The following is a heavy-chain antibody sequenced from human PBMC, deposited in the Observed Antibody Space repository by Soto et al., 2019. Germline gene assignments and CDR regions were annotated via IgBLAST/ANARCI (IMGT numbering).Heavy chain of an antibody. J-gene: IGHJ4*02. CDR3: ARVFRGGNHHYYDY. D-gene: IGHD2-15*01. V-gene: IGHV4-59*01. Sequence: QVQLQESGPGLVEPSETLSLTCTVSGGSISSYYWSWIRQPPGKGLEWIGYIYYSGSTNYNPSLKSRVTISVDTSKNQFSLKLSSVTAADTAVYYCARVFRGGNHHYYDYWGQGTLVTVSS. CDR1: GGSISSYY. CDR2: IYYSGST.